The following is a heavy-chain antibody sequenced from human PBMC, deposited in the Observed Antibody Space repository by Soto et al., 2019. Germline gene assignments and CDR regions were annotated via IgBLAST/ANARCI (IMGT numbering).Heavy chain of an antibody. Sequence: QVQLQESGPGLVKPSQTLSLTCTVSGGSISSGGYYWSWIRQHPGKGLEWIGYIYYSGSTYYNPSLKSRVTTSVDTSKNQFSLKLSSVTAADTAVYYCAMGGDYYDSSGYPQGFDYWGQGTLVTVSS. J-gene: IGHJ4*02. D-gene: IGHD3-22*01. CDR3: AMGGDYYDSSGYPQGFDY. CDR1: GGSISSGGYY. CDR2: IYYSGST. V-gene: IGHV4-31*03.